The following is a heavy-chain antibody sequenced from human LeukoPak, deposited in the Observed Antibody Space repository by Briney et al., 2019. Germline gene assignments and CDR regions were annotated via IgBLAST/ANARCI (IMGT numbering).Heavy chain of an antibody. J-gene: IGHJ5*02. Sequence: PSETLSLTCTVTGGSIGSYYGSWIRQPPGKGLGWIGYIYYSGSTNYNPSLKSRVTISVDTSKNQFSLKLSSVTAADTAVYYCARGHRITMVREVIINCFDPWGQGTLVTVSS. D-gene: IGHD3-10*01. CDR3: ARGHRITMVREVIINCFDP. CDR1: GGSIGSYY. V-gene: IGHV4-59*01. CDR2: IYYSGST.